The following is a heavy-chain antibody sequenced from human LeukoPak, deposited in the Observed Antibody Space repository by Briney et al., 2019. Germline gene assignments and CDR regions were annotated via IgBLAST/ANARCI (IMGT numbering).Heavy chain of an antibody. V-gene: IGHV4-31*03. D-gene: IGHD1-1*01. CDR2: IYYSGST. J-gene: IGHJ4*02. CDR3: ARERANWAYFDY. CDR1: GGSISSGGYY. Sequence: PSQTLSLTCTVSGGSISSGGYYWSWIRQHPGKGLEWIGYIYYSGSTYYNPSLKSRVTISVDTSKNQFPLKLSSVTAADTAVYYCARERANWAYFDYWGQGTLVTVSS.